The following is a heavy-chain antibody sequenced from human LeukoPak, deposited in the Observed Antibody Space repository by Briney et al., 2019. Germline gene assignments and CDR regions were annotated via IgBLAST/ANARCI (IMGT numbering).Heavy chain of an antibody. J-gene: IGHJ6*02. V-gene: IGHV1-46*01. CDR2: INPSGGST. Sequence: ASVKVSCKASGYTFTSYYMHWVRQAPGQGRKWMRIINPSGGSTSYAQKFQRRATMTRDTSTSTVYMELSSLRSEDTAVYYCARIRNGMDVWGQGTTVTVSS. CDR1: GYTFTSYY. CDR3: ARIRNGMDV. D-gene: IGHD4-17*01.